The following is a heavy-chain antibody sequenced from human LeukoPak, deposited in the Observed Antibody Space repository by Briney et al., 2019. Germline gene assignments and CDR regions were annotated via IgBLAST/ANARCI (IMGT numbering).Heavy chain of an antibody. CDR3: ARIRGTVGAYDAFDI. V-gene: IGHV1-2*02. Sequence: ASVKVSCKASGYTFTGYYMHWVRQAPGQGLEWMGWINPNSGGTNYAQKFQGRVTMTRDTSISTAYMELSRLRSDDTAVYYCARIRGTVGAYDAFDIWGQGTMVTVSS. CDR2: INPNSGGT. D-gene: IGHD1-26*01. CDR1: GYTFTGYY. J-gene: IGHJ3*02.